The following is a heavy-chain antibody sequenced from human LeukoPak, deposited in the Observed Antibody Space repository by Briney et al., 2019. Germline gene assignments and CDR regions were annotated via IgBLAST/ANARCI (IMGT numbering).Heavy chain of an antibody. V-gene: IGHV4-4*02. D-gene: IGHD6-13*01. Sequence: SETLSLTCAVSGGSISSSNWWSCVRQPPGKGLELIGEIYHSGSTNYHPSLNSRISISVDKSKKQFSLKLSSVTAADTAVYYCARDGSSFGAAGTAYFDYWGQGTRV. CDR2: IYHSGST. CDR3: ARDGSSFGAAGTAYFDY. CDR1: GGSISSSNW. J-gene: IGHJ4*02.